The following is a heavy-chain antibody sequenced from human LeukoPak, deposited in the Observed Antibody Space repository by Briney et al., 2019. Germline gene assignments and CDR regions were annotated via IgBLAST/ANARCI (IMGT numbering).Heavy chain of an antibody. CDR3: ARERRGAFDI. V-gene: IGHV4-31*03. Sequence: SQTLSLTCTVSGGSISSGGYYWSWIRQHPGKGLEWIGYIYYSGSTYHNPSLKSRVTISVDTSKNQFSLKLSSVTAADTAVYYCARERRGAFDIWGQGTMVTVSS. CDR1: GGSISSGGYY. J-gene: IGHJ3*02. D-gene: IGHD5-24*01. CDR2: IYYSGST.